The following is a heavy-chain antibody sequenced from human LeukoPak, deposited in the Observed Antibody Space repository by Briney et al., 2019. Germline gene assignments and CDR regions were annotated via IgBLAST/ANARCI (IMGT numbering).Heavy chain of an antibody. CDR1: GFSFSSYA. D-gene: IGHD6-13*01. CDR2: MSSSDDGR. Sequence: GGSLRLSCATSGFSFSSYAMSWVRQAPGKGLEWVSAMSSSDDGRYYAASVRGWFTISRDTSRSTLYLQMNSLRAEDTAVYYCARVAAAGTGIFVNFYYSMDIWGKGTTVTISS. J-gene: IGHJ6*03. CDR3: ARVAAAGTGIFVNFYYSMDI. V-gene: IGHV3-23*01.